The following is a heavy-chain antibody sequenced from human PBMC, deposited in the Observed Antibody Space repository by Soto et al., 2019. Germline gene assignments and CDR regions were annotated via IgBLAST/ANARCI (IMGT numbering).Heavy chain of an antibody. V-gene: IGHV1-2*02. Sequence: ASVRVSCKASGYIFTGYYIHWVRQAPGQGLEWMGWINPNTRGTHSAQRFQGRVTMTRDTSISTAYMELSSLRSDDSAVYYCARDRYSGYNSQFDYWGQGTLVTVSS. CDR3: ARDRYSGYNSQFDY. CDR2: INPNTRGT. CDR1: GYIFTGYY. J-gene: IGHJ4*02. D-gene: IGHD5-12*01.